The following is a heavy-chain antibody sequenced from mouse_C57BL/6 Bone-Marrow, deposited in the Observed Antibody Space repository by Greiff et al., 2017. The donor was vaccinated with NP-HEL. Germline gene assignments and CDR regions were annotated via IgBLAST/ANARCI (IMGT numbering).Heavy chain of an antibody. CDR2: INPSSGYT. Sequence: QVQLQQSGAELARPGASVKMSCKASGYTFTSYTMHWVKQRPGQGLEWIGYINPSSGYTKYNQKFKDKATLTADKSSSTAYMQLSSLTSEDSAVYYCARGDSSGYLYYYAMDYWGQGTSVTVSS. CDR3: ARGDSSGYLYYYAMDY. CDR1: GYTFTSYT. V-gene: IGHV1-4*01. J-gene: IGHJ4*01. D-gene: IGHD3-2*02.